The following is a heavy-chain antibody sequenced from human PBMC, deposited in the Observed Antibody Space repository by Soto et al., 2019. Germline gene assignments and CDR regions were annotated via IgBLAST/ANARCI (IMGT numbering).Heavy chain of an antibody. CDR1: GFTFSSYA. Sequence: GGSLRLSCAASGFTFSSYAMSWVRQAPGKGLEWVSAISGSGGSTYYADSVKGRFTISRDNSKNTLYLQMNSLRAEDTAVYYCAKGDYSSGWPYYYYGMDVWGQGTAVTV. D-gene: IGHD6-19*01. J-gene: IGHJ6*02. CDR3: AKGDYSSGWPYYYYGMDV. V-gene: IGHV3-23*01. CDR2: ISGSGGST.